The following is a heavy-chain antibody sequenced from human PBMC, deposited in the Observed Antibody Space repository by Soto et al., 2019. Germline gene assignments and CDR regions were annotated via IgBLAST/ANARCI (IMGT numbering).Heavy chain of an antibody. J-gene: IGHJ1*01. D-gene: IGHD3-22*01. CDR1: GCTFSSYA. CDR2: IIPIFGTA. Sequence: AVKVSCKASGCTFSSYAISWVRQPPGQGLEWMGGIIPIFGTANYAQKFQGRVTITADESTSTAYMELSSLRSEDTAVYDCASVYYYDSSGYEYFHHWGQGTLVTVSS. CDR3: ASVYYYDSSGYEYFHH. V-gene: IGHV1-69*13.